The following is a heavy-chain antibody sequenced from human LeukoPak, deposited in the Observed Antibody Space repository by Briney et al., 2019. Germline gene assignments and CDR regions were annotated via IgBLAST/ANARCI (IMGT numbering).Heavy chain of an antibody. J-gene: IGHJ4*02. CDR1: GFTLTSDI. V-gene: IGHV3-21*01. CDR2: ISISSSYR. CDR3: AGPGVLGPHYFDY. D-gene: IGHD3-10*01. Sequence: GGSLRLSCAPSGFTLTSDIMTSVPEAAGTRLKWVSAISISSSYRDYATSVQGRFTISRPNTQNTLYLQLNGLRAQHQALYYCAGPGVLGPHYFDYWGQGTLVTVSS.